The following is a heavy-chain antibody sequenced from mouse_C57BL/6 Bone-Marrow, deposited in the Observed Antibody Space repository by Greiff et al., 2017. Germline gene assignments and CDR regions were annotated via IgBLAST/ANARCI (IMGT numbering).Heavy chain of an antibody. CDR2: IFPGSGST. CDR1: GYTFTDYY. D-gene: IGHD1-1*01. Sequence: QVQLQQSGPELVKPGASVKISCKASGYTFTDYYINWVKQRPGQGLEWIGWIFPGSGSTYYNEKFKGKATLTVDNSSSTAYMLLSSLTSEDSAVYFCARSNYYGSSYGYFDVWGTGTTVTVSS. V-gene: IGHV1-75*01. CDR3: ARSNYYGSSYGYFDV. J-gene: IGHJ1*03.